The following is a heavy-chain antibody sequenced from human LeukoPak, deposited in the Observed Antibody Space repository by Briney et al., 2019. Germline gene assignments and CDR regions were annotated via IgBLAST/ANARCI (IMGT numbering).Heavy chain of an antibody. CDR3: AKGSLWSGWYPTPFDY. D-gene: IGHD6-19*01. J-gene: IGHJ4*02. CDR2: ISSSSSYI. CDR1: GFTFSTYS. Sequence: GSLRLSCAASGFTFSTYSMNWVRQAPGKGLEWVSSISSSSSYIYYADSVKGRFTISRDNAKNTLYLQMNSLRAEDTAVYYCAKGSLWSGWYPTPFDYWGQGTLVTVSS. V-gene: IGHV3-21*04.